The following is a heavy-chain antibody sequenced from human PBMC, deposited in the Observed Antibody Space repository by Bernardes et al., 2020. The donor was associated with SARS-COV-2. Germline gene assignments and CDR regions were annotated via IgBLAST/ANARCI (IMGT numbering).Heavy chain of an antibody. CDR3: ARRKFGSGAMGA. V-gene: IGHV4-61*09. J-gene: IGHJ5*02. Sequence: SETLSLTCTVSGGSISSGSYYWSWVRQPAGKGLEWIGQIHTTGASNYNPSLKSRVITSLDTSKNQFSLNLSSVTAADTAMYYCARRKFGSGAMGAWGQGTQVTVSS. CDR1: GGSISSGSYY. CDR2: IHTTGAS. D-gene: IGHD6-19*01.